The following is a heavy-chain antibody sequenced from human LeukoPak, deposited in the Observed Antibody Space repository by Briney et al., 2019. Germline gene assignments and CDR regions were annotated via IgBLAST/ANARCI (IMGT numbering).Heavy chain of an antibody. V-gene: IGHV3-23*01. D-gene: IGHD4-17*01. CDR1: DFTLSNYA. Sequence: PGGSLRLACAGYDFTLSNYALTWVSQAPGKGLEWVASISVTAVHINYADSVRGRFTISRDNSKNTLYLQMTNLRAEDTAVYYCAKDPNGDYIGAFDGWGQGTMVTVSS. CDR3: AKDPNGDYIGAFDG. CDR2: ISVTAVHI. J-gene: IGHJ3*01.